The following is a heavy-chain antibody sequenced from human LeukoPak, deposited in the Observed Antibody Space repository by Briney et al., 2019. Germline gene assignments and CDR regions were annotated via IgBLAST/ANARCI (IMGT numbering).Heavy chain of an antibody. J-gene: IGHJ6*02. CDR2: ISGSGGST. Sequence: PGGSLRLSCAVSGFTFSSYAMSWVRQAPGKGLEWVSAISGSGGSTYYADSVKGRFTISRDNSKNTLYLQMNSLRAEDTAVYYCAKVPDRYYYYGMDVWGQGTTVTVSS. CDR3: AKVPDRYYYYGMDV. V-gene: IGHV3-23*01. CDR1: GFTFSSYA.